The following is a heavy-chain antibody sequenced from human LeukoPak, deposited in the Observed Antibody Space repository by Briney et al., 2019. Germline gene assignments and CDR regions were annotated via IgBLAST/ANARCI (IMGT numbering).Heavy chain of an antibody. J-gene: IGHJ4*02. Sequence: GASVKVSCKASGYTFTSYAIHWVRQAPGQRLEWMGWINAGNGNTKYSQKLQGRVTITRDTSASTAYMELSSLRSEDTAVYYCARGIDYYDSSGYLPGAYWGQGTLVTVSS. CDR3: ARGIDYYDSSGYLPGAY. CDR1: GYTFTSYA. V-gene: IGHV1-3*01. D-gene: IGHD3-22*01. CDR2: INAGNGNT.